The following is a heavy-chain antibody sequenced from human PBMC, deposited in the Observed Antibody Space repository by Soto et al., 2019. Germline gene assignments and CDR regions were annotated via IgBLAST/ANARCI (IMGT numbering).Heavy chain of an antibody. Sequence: GESLKISCKGSGYSFTSYWIGWVRQKPGKGLEWMGIIYPGDSDARYSPSFQGQVTMSADKSIRTAYLQWSSLKASDTAMYYCARHQELLTSGYYMDVWGKGTTVTVSS. CDR3: ARHQELLTSGYYMDV. J-gene: IGHJ6*03. CDR1: GYSFTSYW. V-gene: IGHV5-51*01. D-gene: IGHD1-7*01. CDR2: IYPGDSDA.